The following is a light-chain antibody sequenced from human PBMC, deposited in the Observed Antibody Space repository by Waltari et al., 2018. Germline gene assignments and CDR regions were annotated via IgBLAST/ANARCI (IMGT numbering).Light chain of an antibody. V-gene: IGKV3-15*01. CDR2: GAS. J-gene: IGKJ1*01. CDR3: QQYNNWPPFLRT. CDR1: QSVSNN. Sequence: ETVVTQSPATLSVSPGDTATLSCRASQSVSNNLAWYQQKPGQAPRLLIYGASTRATGIPVRFSGSGSGTEFTLTISSLKSEDFGVYYCQQYNNWPPFLRTFGQGTKVEIK.